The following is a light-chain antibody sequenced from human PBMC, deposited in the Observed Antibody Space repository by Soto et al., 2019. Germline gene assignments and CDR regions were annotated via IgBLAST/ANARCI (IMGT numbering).Light chain of an antibody. Sequence: DIQMTQSPSTLSASVGDRVTITCRASQSINTWLACYQQKPGKAPKLLIYRASTLESGVPSRFSGSGSGTEFTLTISSLQPDDFSTYYCQHYNTYSSTFGPGTKVDI. CDR2: RAS. V-gene: IGKV1-5*03. J-gene: IGKJ3*01. CDR3: QHYNTYSST. CDR1: QSINTW.